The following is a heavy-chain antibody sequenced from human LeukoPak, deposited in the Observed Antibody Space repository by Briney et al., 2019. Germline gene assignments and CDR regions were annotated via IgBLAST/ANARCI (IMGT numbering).Heavy chain of an antibody. J-gene: IGHJ5*02. CDR1: GFTFSSYW. Sequence: GGSLRLSCAASGFTFSSYWMNWVRQAPGKGLEWVSSISSSSSYIYYADSVKGRFTISRDNAKNSLYLQMNSLRAEDTAVYYCARVALPNRSKNWFDPWGQGTLVTVSS. CDR3: ARVALPNRSKNWFDP. CDR2: ISSSSSYI. V-gene: IGHV3-21*01.